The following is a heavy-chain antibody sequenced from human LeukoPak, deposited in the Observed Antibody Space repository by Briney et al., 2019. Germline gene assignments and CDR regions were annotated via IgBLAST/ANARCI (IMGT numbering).Heavy chain of an antibody. CDR3: ARGERMVRGVLFDY. V-gene: IGHV3-21*01. Sequence: GSLRLSCAASGFTFNTYSMNWVRQAPGKGLEWVSSISTSSSYIYYADSVKGRFTISRDNAKNSLYLQMNSLRAEDTAIYYCARGERMVRGVLFDYWGQGTLVTVSS. D-gene: IGHD3-10*01. CDR2: ISTSSSYI. CDR1: GFTFNTYS. J-gene: IGHJ4*02.